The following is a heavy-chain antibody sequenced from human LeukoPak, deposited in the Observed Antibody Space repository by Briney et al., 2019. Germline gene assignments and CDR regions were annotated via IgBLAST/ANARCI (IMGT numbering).Heavy chain of an antibody. CDR3: GKVTCLGGWVVPYYYYGMDV. V-gene: IGHV3-30*04. CDR1: GFTFSSYA. J-gene: IGHJ6*04. CDR2: ISDDGSTK. D-gene: IGHD3-16*01. Sequence: GGSLRLSCAASGFTFSSYAMHWVRQAPGKGLGWVAAISDDGSTKYYADSVKGRFTISRANSKTTRYLQMNSLRAEDTAVYDCGKVTCLGGWVVPYYYYGMDVWGKGTTVTASS.